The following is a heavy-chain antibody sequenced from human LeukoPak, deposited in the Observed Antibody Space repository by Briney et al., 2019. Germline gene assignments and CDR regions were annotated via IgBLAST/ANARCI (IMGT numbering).Heavy chain of an antibody. J-gene: IGHJ1*01. CDR1: GFTFTSFG. CDR2: ISAYNGNT. CDR3: GRWRESSNWPPGYLQY. V-gene: IGHV1-18*01. Sequence: ASVKVPCKASGFTFTSFGFSWVRQAPGQGLEWMGWISAYNGNTNYAQNLQGRVTMTTDASTSTVYMEPRSLRSDDTAMYYCGRWRESSNWPPGYLQYWGQGTLVIVSS. D-gene: IGHD4-11*01.